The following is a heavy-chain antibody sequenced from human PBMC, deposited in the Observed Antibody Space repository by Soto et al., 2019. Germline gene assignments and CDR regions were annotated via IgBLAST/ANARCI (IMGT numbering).Heavy chain of an antibody. CDR2: ISGYNGDT. Sequence: ASVKVSCKASGYTFTRYGTSWVQQAPGQGLEWMGWISGYNGDTKYAQKFQGRVTMTVDTSTTTAYMELRSLTSDDRAVYYCAKNGQPPYYYYGMDVWGQGTTVTVSS. D-gene: IGHD2-8*01. J-gene: IGHJ6*02. CDR3: AKNGQPPYYYYGMDV. CDR1: GYTFTRYG. V-gene: IGHV1-18*01.